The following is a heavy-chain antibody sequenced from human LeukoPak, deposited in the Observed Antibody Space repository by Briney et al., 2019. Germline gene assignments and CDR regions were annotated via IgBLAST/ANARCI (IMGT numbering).Heavy chain of an antibody. CDR1: GYTFTGYY. CDR3: ARDSSSWYSPRSLYGMDV. J-gene: IGHJ6*02. CDR2: INPNSGAT. Sequence: ASVKVSCKASGYTFTGYYMHWVRQAPGQGLEWMGRINPNSGATNYAQKFQGRVTMTRDTSISSAYMELSRLRSDDTAVYYCARDSSSWYSPRSLYGMDVWGQGTTVTVSS. D-gene: IGHD6-13*01. V-gene: IGHV1-2*06.